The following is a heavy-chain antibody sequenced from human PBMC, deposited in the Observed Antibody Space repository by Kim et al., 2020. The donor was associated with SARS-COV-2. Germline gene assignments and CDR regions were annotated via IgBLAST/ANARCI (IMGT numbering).Heavy chain of an antibody. D-gene: IGHD5-12*01. J-gene: IGHJ1*01. CDR2: IYYSGST. CDR1: GDSISSYY. Sequence: SETLSLTCTVSGDSISSYYWSWIRQSPGKGLEWIGYIYYSGSTNYNPSLKSRVTISVDTSKNQFSLKLSSVTAADTAVYYCARAQSWGYNYWGQGTPVTV. V-gene: IGHV4-59*01. CDR3: ARAQSWGYNY.